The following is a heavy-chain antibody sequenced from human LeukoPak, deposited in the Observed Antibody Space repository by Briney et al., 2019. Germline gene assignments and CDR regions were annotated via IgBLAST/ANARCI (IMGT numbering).Heavy chain of an antibody. CDR3: ARNTTEVVTAKWFDP. D-gene: IGHD2-21*02. Sequence: SETLSLTCAVSGYSISSCDFWGCIRQPPGKGLEWIGSIYHSGSTHYNPSLKSRVTISVDTSKNQFSLKLSSVTAADTAVYYCARNTTEVVTAKWFDPWGQGTLVTVSS. J-gene: IGHJ5*02. CDR2: IYHSGST. CDR1: GYSISSCDF. V-gene: IGHV4-38-2*01.